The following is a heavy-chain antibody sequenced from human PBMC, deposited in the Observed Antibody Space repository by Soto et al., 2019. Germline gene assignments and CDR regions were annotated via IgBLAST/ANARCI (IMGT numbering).Heavy chain of an antibody. CDR1: GYSISSGYY. J-gene: IGHJ4*02. CDR3: ARVGDGYNYVDY. V-gene: IGHV4-38-2*01. CDR2: IYRSGSA. Sequence: LSLTCVVSGYSISSGYYWGWIRQPPGTGLEWIGSIYRSGSAYYNPSLKSRVTISIDTSKNQFSLKLNSVTAADTAVYYCARVGDGYNYVDYWGQGTLVTVSS. D-gene: IGHD1-26*01.